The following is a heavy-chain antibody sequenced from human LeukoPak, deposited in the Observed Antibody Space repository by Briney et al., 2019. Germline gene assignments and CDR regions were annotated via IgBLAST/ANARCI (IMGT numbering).Heavy chain of an antibody. CDR1: GFTFSGYP. J-gene: IGHJ3*02. D-gene: IGHD3-22*01. Sequence: GGSLRLSCAASGFTFSGYPIHWVRQAPGKGLEWVAVISYDGSNKYYADSVKGRFTISRDNSKNTLYLQMNSLRAEDTAVYYCARGGRGSAAVVAPRSFDMWGQGTMVTVSS. V-gene: IGHV3-30-3*01. CDR3: ARGGRGSAAVVAPRSFDM. CDR2: ISYDGSNK.